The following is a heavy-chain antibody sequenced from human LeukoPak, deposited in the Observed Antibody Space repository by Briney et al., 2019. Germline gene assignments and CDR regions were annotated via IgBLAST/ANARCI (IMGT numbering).Heavy chain of an antibody. D-gene: IGHD2-15*01. CDR1: GFTFSSYG. Sequence: GRSLRLSCAASGFTFSSYGMHWVRQAPGKGLEWVAVISYDGSNKYYADSVKGRFTISRDNSKNPLYLQMNSLRAEDTAVYYCAKGDYCSGGSCYRNAFDIWGQGTMVTVSS. CDR2: ISYDGSNK. CDR3: AKGDYCSGGSCYRNAFDI. J-gene: IGHJ3*02. V-gene: IGHV3-30*18.